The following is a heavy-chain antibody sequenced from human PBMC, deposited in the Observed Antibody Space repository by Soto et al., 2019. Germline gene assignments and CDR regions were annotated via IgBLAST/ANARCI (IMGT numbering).Heavy chain of an antibody. CDR2: IDNYGGRI. CDR3: VRDGWTH. CDR1: GFTFSDWS. J-gene: IGHJ4*02. D-gene: IGHD6-19*01. Sequence: EVRLVESGGDLVQPGGSLRLSCVVSGFTFSDWSMNWVRQAPGKGLEWISFIDNYGGRIYYADSVRGRFTVSRDNAKNSLYLQMNGLKIEDTARYYCVRDGWTHGGQGTLVPVSS. V-gene: IGHV3-48*01.